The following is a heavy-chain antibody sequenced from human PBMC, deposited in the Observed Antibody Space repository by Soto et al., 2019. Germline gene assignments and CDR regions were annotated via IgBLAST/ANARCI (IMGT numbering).Heavy chain of an antibody. CDR1: LYTLNIYA. CDR2: INAGNGNT. CDR3: ARDYFYGDSGWFLQWGAFDI. J-gene: IGHJ3*02. D-gene: IGHD6-19*01. V-gene: IGHV1-3*01. Sequence: ASLQASCQASLYTLNIYAMHWVRQAPGQRLEWMGWINAGNGNTKYSQKFQGRVTITRDTSASTAYMELSSLRSEDTAVYYCARDYFYGDSGWFLQWGAFDIWGQGKRVTVSS.